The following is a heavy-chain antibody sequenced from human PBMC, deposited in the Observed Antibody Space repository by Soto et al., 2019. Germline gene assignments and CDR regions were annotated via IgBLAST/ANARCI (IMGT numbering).Heavy chain of an antibody. D-gene: IGHD5-12*01. CDR1: GGSISSYY. J-gene: IGHJ4*02. V-gene: IGHV4-59*01. Sequence: QVQLQESGPGLVKPSETLSLTCTVSGGSISSYYWSWIRQPPGKGLEWIGYIYYSGSTNYNPSLKSRVTISVDTSKNQFSLKLSSVTAADTAAYYCARAPYSGYVDFDYWGQGTLVTVSS. CDR2: IYYSGST. CDR3: ARAPYSGYVDFDY.